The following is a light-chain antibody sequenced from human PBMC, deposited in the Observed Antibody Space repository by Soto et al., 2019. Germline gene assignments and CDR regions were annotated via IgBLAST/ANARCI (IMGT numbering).Light chain of an antibody. J-gene: IGKJ5*01. CDR2: DAS. Sequence: EIVLTQSPATLSLSPGERATLSCRASQSVSSYLAWNQQKPGQAPRLLIYDASNRATGIPARFSGSGSGTDFTLTISSLEPEDFAVYYCQQRSNWRITFGQGTRLEI. CDR3: QQRSNWRIT. V-gene: IGKV3-11*01. CDR1: QSVSSY.